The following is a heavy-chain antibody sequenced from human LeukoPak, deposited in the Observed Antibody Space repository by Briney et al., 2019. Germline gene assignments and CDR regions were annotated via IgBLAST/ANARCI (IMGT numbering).Heavy chain of an antibody. V-gene: IGHV1-8*01. Sequence: ASVKVPCRTSGYTFTNYDINWVRQATGQGLEWMGWMNPKSGNTGFAQKFQGRVTMTRNTAINTAYMELSSLRSEDTAVYYCAREPSYGYGPPDDAFDIWGQGTMVTVSS. CDR3: AREPSYGYGPPDDAFDI. CDR1: GYTFTNYD. J-gene: IGHJ3*02. CDR2: MNPKSGNT. D-gene: IGHD5-18*01.